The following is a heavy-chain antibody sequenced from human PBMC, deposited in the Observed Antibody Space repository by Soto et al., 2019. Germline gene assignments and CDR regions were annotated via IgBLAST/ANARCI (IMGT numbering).Heavy chain of an antibody. CDR2: IWYDGSNK. CDR3: AREEYSSSYLDY. J-gene: IGHJ4*02. Sequence: GGSLRLSCAASGFTFSSYGMHWVRQAPGKGLEWVAVIWYDGSNKYYEDSVKGRFTISRDNSKNTLYLQMNSLRAEDTAVYYCAREEYSSSYLDYWGQGTLVTVSS. CDR1: GFTFSSYG. D-gene: IGHD6-6*01. V-gene: IGHV3-33*01.